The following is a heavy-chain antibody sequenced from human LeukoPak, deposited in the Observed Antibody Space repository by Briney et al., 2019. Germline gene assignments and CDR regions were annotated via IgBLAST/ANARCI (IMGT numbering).Heavy chain of an antibody. J-gene: IGHJ3*02. CDR2: ITPIFGTA. D-gene: IGHD3-3*01. CDR1: GGTFSSYA. CDR3: AREGGITVFGVAQPGGAFDI. Sequence: GASVKVSCKASGGTFSSYAISWVRQAPRQGLEWMGGITPIFGTAKYAQKVQGRVTMSTDESTSTAYMELSSLRSEDTAVYYCAREGGITVFGVAQPGGAFDIWGQGTMVTVSS. V-gene: IGHV1-69*05.